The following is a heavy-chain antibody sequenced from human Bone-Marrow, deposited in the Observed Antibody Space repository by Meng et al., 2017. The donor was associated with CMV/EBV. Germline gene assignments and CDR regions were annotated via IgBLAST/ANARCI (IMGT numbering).Heavy chain of an antibody. CDR1: EYRFTNYW. D-gene: IGHD4-17*01. J-gene: IGHJ4*02. CDR2: IYPGDSDT. V-gene: IGHV5-51*01. CDR3: VRQGYGDYGAF. Sequence: KVSCKGSEYRFTNYWIGWVRQMPGKGLEWMGIIYPGDSDTRYRPSFQGQVTISADKSISTAYLQWGTLKASDSAMYYCVRQGYGDYGAFWGQGTMVTVSS.